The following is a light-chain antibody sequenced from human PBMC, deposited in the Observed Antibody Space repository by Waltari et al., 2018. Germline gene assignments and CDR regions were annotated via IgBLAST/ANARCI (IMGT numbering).Light chain of an antibody. V-gene: IGKV3-20*01. CDR2: GIS. CDR3: QQYGGSPLT. Sequence: EIVLTQSPGTLSLSPGERATLSCRASQSITSVYLAWYQQKPGQAPRLLIHGISTRATGIPDRFSGSGSGTDFTLTISRLEPEDYAVYYCQQYGGSPLTFGGGTKVEIK. CDR1: QSITSVY. J-gene: IGKJ4*01.